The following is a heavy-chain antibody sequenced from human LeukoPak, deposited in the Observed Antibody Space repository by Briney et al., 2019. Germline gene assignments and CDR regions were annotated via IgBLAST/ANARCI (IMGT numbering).Heavy chain of an antibody. J-gene: IGHJ3*02. Sequence: SVKVSCKASGGTFSSYAISWVRQAPGQGLEWMGRIIPIFGTANYAQKFQGRVTITTDESTSTAYMELSSLRSEDTAVCYCARSEYSSGWVLGEVDAFDIWGQGTMVTVSS. V-gene: IGHV1-69*05. D-gene: IGHD6-19*01. CDR3: ARSEYSSGWVLGEVDAFDI. CDR1: GGTFSSYA. CDR2: IIPIFGTA.